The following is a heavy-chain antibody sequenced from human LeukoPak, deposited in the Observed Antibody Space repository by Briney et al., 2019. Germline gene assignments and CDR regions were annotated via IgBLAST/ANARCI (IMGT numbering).Heavy chain of an antibody. Sequence: GGSLRLSCAASGFTFRSYWMYWVRQAPGKGLVGVSRIDSGGSSTIYADSAKGRFTISRDNAKNMLYLQMNSLRVEDTAVYYCARDTGTWGQGALVTVSS. D-gene: IGHD3-10*01. CDR1: GFTFRSYW. CDR3: ARDTGT. J-gene: IGHJ5*02. V-gene: IGHV3-74*01. CDR2: IDSGGSST.